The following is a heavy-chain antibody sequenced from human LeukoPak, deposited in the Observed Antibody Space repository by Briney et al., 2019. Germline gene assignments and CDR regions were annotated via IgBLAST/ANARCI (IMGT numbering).Heavy chain of an antibody. V-gene: IGHV3-23*01. CDR1: GFTFSSHG. CDR3: ANQDGYNSWDAFDI. Sequence: GGTLRLSCAASGFTFSSHGMNWVRQAPGKGLEWVSGISPSGGITYYTDSVKGRFTISGDNSKNTQSLQMNSLRAEDTAVYYCANQDGYNSWDAFDIWGQGTMVTVSS. J-gene: IGHJ3*02. CDR2: ISPSGGIT. D-gene: IGHD5-24*01.